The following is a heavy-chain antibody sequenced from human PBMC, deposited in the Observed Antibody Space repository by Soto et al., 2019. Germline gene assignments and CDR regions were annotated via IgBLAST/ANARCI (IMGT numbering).Heavy chain of an antibody. D-gene: IGHD6-13*01. J-gene: IGHJ5*02. CDR1: GFSLSTSGVG. Sequence: QITLKESGPTLVKPTQTLTLTCTFSGFSLSTSGVGVGWIRQPPGKALEWLALIYWDDDKRYSPSLKSRLTITKDTSQNQVVLTITNMDPLDTAPYSCAHSMRYSSNRWFDPWGQGTRVTVSS. V-gene: IGHV2-5*02. CDR3: AHSMRYSSNRWFDP. CDR2: IYWDDDK.